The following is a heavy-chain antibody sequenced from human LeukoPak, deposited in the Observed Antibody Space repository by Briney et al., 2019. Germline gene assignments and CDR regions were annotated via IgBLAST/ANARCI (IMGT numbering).Heavy chain of an antibody. J-gene: IGHJ4*02. CDR3: AKAPPYCSSTSCSFIPYFDY. V-gene: IGHV3-48*03. Sequence: PGGSLRLSCTASGFTFSSYEMNWVRQAPGKGLEWVSYISSSGSTIYYADSVKGRFTISRDNAKNSLYLQMNSLRAEDTAVYYCAKAPPYCSSTSCSFIPYFDYWGQGTLVTVSS. CDR2: ISSSGSTI. D-gene: IGHD2-2*01. CDR1: GFTFSSYE.